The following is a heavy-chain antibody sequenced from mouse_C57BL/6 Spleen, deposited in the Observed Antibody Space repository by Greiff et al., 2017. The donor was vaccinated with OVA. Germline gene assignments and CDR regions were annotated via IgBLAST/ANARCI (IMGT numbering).Heavy chain of an antibody. CDR1: GFSFNTYA. CDR3: VRDGLYAMDY. D-gene: IGHD2-3*01. J-gene: IGHJ4*01. CDR2: IRSKSNNYAT. Sequence: EVKLVESGGGLVQPKGSLKLSCAASGFSFNTYAMNWVRQAPGKGLEWVARIRSKSNNYATYYADSVKDRFTISRDDSESMLYLQMNNLKTEDTAMYYCVRDGLYAMDYWGQGTSVTVSS. V-gene: IGHV10-1*01.